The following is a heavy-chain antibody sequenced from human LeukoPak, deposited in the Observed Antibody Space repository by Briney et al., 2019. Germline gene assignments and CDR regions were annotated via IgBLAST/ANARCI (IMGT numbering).Heavy chain of an antibody. Sequence: GGSLRLSCEASGFTFSSFAMSWVRQAPGKGLEWVSAISDSGSTTYYADSVKGRFTISRDNSWNTRYVQMNSLRAEDTAVYYCAKVRTRWTMVRGVPYMDVWGKGTTVTVSS. CDR3: AKVRTRWTMVRGVPYMDV. CDR1: GFTFSSFA. J-gene: IGHJ6*03. CDR2: ISDSGSTT. D-gene: IGHD3-10*01. V-gene: IGHV3-23*01.